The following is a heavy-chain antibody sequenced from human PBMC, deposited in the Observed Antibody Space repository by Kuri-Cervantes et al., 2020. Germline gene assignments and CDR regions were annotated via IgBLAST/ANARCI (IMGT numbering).Heavy chain of an antibody. CDR3: ARAPAGIAARTLDY. D-gene: IGHD6-6*01. Sequence: ASVKVSCKASGYTFTSYYMHWVRQAPGQGLEWMGIINPSGGSTSYAQKFQGRVTMTTDTSTGTVYMELRSLTSDDTAVYYCARAPAGIAARTLDYWGRGTLVTVSS. V-gene: IGHV1-46*01. CDR2: INPSGGST. CDR1: GYTFTSYY. J-gene: IGHJ4*02.